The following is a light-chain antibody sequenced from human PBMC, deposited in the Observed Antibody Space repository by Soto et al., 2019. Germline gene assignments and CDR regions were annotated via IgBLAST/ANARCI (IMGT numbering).Light chain of an antibody. CDR1: QSISSW. CDR2: KVS. V-gene: IGKV1-5*03. CDR3: QQYNSYSMM. Sequence: DIQMIQSPSPLSASVGDRVTITCRASQSISSWWAWCQQKPGKAPKLLVYKVSSLESGVPSRISGNGSGTEFTLTFSRRQPDYLATYYSQQYNSYSMMFRQGPKVEI. J-gene: IGKJ1*01.